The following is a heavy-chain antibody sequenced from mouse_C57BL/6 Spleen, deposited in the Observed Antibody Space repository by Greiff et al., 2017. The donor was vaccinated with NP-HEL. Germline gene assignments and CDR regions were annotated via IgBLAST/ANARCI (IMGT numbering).Heavy chain of an antibody. J-gene: IGHJ4*01. CDR3: ARTIYYYVSSYFYYAMDY. Sequence: VQLQQSGAELVKPGASVKISCKASGYAFSSYWMNWVKQRPGKGLEWIGQIYPGDGDTNYNGKFKGKATLTADKSSSTAYMQLSSLSSEDSAVYFCARTIYYYVSSYFYYAMDYWGQGTSVTVSS. CDR1: GYAFSSYW. V-gene: IGHV1-80*01. D-gene: IGHD1-1*01. CDR2: IYPGDGDT.